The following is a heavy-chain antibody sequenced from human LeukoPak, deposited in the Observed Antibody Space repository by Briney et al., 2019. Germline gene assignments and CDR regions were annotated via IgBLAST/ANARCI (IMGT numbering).Heavy chain of an antibody. V-gene: IGHV1-69*13. D-gene: IGHD3-3*01. Sequence: SVKVSCKASGGTFSTYAITWVRQAPGQGLEWMGGIIPIFGTANYAQKFQGRVTITADESTSTAYMELSSLRSEDTAVYYCARGDTIFGVVTITGYFDYWGQGTLVTVSS. CDR3: ARGDTIFGVVTITGYFDY. J-gene: IGHJ4*02. CDR1: GGTFSTYA. CDR2: IIPIFGTA.